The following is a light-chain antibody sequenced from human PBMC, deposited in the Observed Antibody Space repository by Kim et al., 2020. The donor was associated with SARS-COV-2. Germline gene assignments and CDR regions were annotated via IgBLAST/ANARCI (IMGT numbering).Light chain of an antibody. Sequence: EIVLTQSPATLSLSPGERATLSCRASQGISSYLAWYQQKPGQAPRLLIYDASNRATGIPARFSGSGSGTDFTLTISSLEPEDFAVYCCQQRTSWPTVTFGGRTKVDIK. J-gene: IGKJ3*01. CDR2: DAS. CDR3: QQRTSWPTVT. CDR1: QGISSY. V-gene: IGKV3-11*01.